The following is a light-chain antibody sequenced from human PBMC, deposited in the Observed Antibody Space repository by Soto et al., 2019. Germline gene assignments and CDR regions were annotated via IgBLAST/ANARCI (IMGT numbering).Light chain of an antibody. CDR2: KAS. J-gene: IGKJ3*01. V-gene: IGKV1-5*03. Sequence: DIQMTQSPSTLSASVGDRVTITCRASQSISSWLAWYQQKPGKAPKLLIYKASSLESGVPSRFSGSGSGTKFTLTISSLQPDDFATYYCQQYNSYSSFGPGTKVDIK. CDR1: QSISSW. CDR3: QQYNSYSS.